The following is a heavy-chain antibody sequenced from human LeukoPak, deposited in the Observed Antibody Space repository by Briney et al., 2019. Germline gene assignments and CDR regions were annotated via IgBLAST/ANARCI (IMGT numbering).Heavy chain of an antibody. CDR3: ASPPHRSYYDILTGPRRDDAFDI. Sequence: GGSLRLSCAASGFTFSSYSMNWVRQAPGKGLEWVSYISSSNSTIYYADSVKGRFTISRDNAKNSLYLQMNSLRAEDTAVYYCASPPHRSYYDILTGPRRDDAFDIWGQGTMVTVSS. D-gene: IGHD3-9*01. V-gene: IGHV3-48*04. CDR2: ISSSNSTI. J-gene: IGHJ3*02. CDR1: GFTFSSYS.